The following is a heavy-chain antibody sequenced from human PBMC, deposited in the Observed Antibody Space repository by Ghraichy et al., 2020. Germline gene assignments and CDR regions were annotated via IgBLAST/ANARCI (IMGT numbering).Heavy chain of an antibody. J-gene: IGHJ5*02. Sequence: GESLNISCAASGFTFSSYAMHWVRQAPGKGLEWVAVISYDGSNKYYADSVKGRFTISRDNSKNTLYLQMNSLRAEDTAVYYCARSIRSTIFGVVIMGGFDPWGQGTLVTVSS. CDR1: GFTFSSYA. CDR3: ARSIRSTIFGVVIMGGFDP. D-gene: IGHD3-3*01. V-gene: IGHV3-30-3*01. CDR2: ISYDGSNK.